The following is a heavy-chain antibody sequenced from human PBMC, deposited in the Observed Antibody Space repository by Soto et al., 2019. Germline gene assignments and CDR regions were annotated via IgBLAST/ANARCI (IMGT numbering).Heavy chain of an antibody. J-gene: IGHJ4*02. CDR1: GFTFDDYA. CDR3: AKDRVQLVLSGLVDY. Sequence: GGSLRLSCAASGFTFDDYAMHWVRQAPGKGLEWVSGISWNSGSIGYADSVKGRFTISRDNAKNSLYLQMNSLRAEDTALYYCAKDRVQLVLSGLVDYWGQGTLVTVSS. V-gene: IGHV3-9*01. D-gene: IGHD6-6*01. CDR2: ISWNSGSI.